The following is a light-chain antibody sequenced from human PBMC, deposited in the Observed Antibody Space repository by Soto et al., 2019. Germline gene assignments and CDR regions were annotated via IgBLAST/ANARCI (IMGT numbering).Light chain of an antibody. CDR2: GAS. CDR1: QSVSSN. J-gene: IGKJ5*01. V-gene: IGKV3-15*01. Sequence: EIVMTQSPATLSVSPGERATLSCRASQSVSSNLAWYQQKPGQAPRLLIYGASTRATGIPARFSGSGSGTECTLTISSLQSEDFAVYYCQQYNNWRITFGQGTRLEIK. CDR3: QQYNNWRIT.